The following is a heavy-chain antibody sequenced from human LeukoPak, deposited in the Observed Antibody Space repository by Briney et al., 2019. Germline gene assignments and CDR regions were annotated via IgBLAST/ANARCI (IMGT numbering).Heavy chain of an antibody. V-gene: IGHV1-2*02. CDR1: GYTFTGYY. J-gene: IGHJ4*02. D-gene: IGHD3-22*01. Sequence: VSVKVSCKASGYTFTGYYMHWVRQAPGQGLEWMGWINPNSGGTNYAQKFQGRVTMTRDTSISTAYMELSRLRSDDTAVYYCARLPYYDSSESYWGQGTLVTVSS. CDR3: ARLPYYDSSESY. CDR2: INPNSGGT.